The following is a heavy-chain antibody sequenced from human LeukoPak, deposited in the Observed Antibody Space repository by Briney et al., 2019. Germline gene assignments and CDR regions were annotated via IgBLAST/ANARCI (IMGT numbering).Heavy chain of an antibody. Sequence: SQTLSLTCAVSGGSMSSGGYSWSWIRQPPGKGLERIGYIYHSGSTYYNPSLKSRVTISVDRSKNQFSLKLSSVTAADTAVYYCASIFNYYGSGSYPKNAFDIWGQGTMVTVSS. D-gene: IGHD3-10*01. CDR1: GGSMSSGGYS. J-gene: IGHJ3*02. CDR3: ASIFNYYGSGSYPKNAFDI. CDR2: IYHSGST. V-gene: IGHV4-30-2*01.